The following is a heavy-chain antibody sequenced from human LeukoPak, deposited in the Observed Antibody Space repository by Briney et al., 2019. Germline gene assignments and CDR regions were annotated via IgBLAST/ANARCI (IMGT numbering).Heavy chain of an antibody. CDR2: ISWNSGSI. CDR3: ATGYDSSGYRLFDY. CDR1: GFTFDDYA. J-gene: IGHJ4*02. V-gene: IGHV3-9*01. D-gene: IGHD3-22*01. Sequence: GGSLRLPCAASGFTFDDYAMHWVRQAPGKGLEWVSGISWNSGSIGYADSVKGRFTISRDNAKNSLYLQMNSLRAEDTALYYCATGYDSSGYRLFDYWGQGTLVSVSS.